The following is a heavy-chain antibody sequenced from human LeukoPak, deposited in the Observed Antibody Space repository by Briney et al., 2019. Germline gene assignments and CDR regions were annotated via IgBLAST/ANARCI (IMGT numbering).Heavy chain of an antibody. J-gene: IGHJ4*02. CDR2: ISGSGGST. D-gene: IGHD4-11*01. V-gene: IGHV3-23*01. Sequence: GGSLRLSCAASGFTFSSYAMSWVRQAPGKGLEWVSAISGSGGSTYYADSVKGRFTISRDNVRNLLSLQMNSLRAEDTAVYYCARGRLPKYYFDSWGQGTLVTVSS. CDR1: GFTFSSYA. CDR3: ARGRLPKYYFDS.